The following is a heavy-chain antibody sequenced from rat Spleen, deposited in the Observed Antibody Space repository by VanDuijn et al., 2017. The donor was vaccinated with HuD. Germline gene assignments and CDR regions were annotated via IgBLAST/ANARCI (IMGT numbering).Heavy chain of an antibody. CDR2: ISYDGSST. V-gene: IGHV5-29*01. CDR1: GFTFSNYG. Sequence: EVQLVESDGGLVQPGRSLRLSCAASGFTFSNYGMAWVRQAPTKGLEWVATISYDGSSTYYRDSLKGRFTISRDNAKSTLYLQMDSLRSEDTATYYCTREDSDTYFDYWGQGVMVTVSS. CDR3: TREDSDTYFDY. D-gene: IGHD2-1*01. J-gene: IGHJ2*01.